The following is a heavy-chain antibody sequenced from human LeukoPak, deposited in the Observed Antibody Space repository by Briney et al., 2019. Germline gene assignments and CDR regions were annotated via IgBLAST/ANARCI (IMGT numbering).Heavy chain of an antibody. J-gene: IGHJ4*02. Sequence: SVTVSCEASGGTFSSYAISWVRQAPGQGLEWMGRIIPILGIANYAQKFQGRVTITADKSTSTAYMELSSLRSEDTAVYYCARDPRYYFDYWGQGTLVTVSS. CDR2: IIPILGIA. V-gene: IGHV1-69*04. CDR1: GGTFSSYA. CDR3: ARDPRYYFDY.